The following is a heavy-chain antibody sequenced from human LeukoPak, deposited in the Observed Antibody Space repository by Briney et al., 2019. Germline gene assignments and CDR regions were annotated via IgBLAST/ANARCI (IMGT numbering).Heavy chain of an antibody. Sequence: GGSLRLSCAASGFTFSSYGMHWVRQAPGKGLEWVAFIRYDGSNKYYADSVKGRFSISRDNSKNTLYLQMNSLRAEDTAVYYCAKEAPLPPNRNSTGPWGQGTLVTVSS. V-gene: IGHV3-30*02. J-gene: IGHJ5*02. CDR2: IRYDGSNK. CDR1: GFTFSSYG. CDR3: AKEAPLPPNRNSTGP. D-gene: IGHD1-14*01.